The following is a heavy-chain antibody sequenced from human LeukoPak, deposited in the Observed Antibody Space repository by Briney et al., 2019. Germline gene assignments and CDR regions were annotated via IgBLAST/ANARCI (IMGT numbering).Heavy chain of an antibody. CDR3: ARDLSDIVVVVAATPKDDYYYGMDV. Sequence: GRSLRLSCAASGFTSSSYAMHWVRQAPGKGLEWVAVISYDGSNKYYADSVKGRFTISRDNSKNTLYLQMNSLRAEDTAVYYCARDLSDIVVVVAATPKDDYYYGMDVWGKGTTVTVSS. CDR1: GFTSSSYA. D-gene: IGHD2-15*01. CDR2: ISYDGSNK. V-gene: IGHV3-30*04. J-gene: IGHJ6*04.